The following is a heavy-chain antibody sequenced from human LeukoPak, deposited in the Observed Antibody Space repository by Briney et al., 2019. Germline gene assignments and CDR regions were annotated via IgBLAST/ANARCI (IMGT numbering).Heavy chain of an antibody. CDR1: GFTFSSYD. J-gene: IGHJ6*02. CDR3: ARGLERRPFYYYYYGMDV. D-gene: IGHD1-1*01. Sequence: PGGSLRLSCAASGFTFSSYDMHWVRQATGKGLEWVSAIGTAGDTYYPGSVKGRFTISRENAKNSLYLQMNSLRAGDTAVYYCARGLERRPFYYYYYGMDVWGQGTTVTVSS. V-gene: IGHV3-13*01. CDR2: IGTAGDT.